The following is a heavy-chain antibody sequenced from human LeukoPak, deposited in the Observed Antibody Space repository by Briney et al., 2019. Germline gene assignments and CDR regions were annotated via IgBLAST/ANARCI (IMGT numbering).Heavy chain of an antibody. CDR3: TRDQFFDYDNDDAFDV. D-gene: IGHD3-22*01. CDR1: GFTVDSNY. CDR2: MTSSRYI. Sequence: GGSLRLSCAASGFTVDSNYLSWVRQAPGKGLEWVSSMTSSRYIYYADSVKGRFTISRDDANNLVSLQMHSLRAEDTAIYYCTRDQFFDYDNDDAFDVWGQGTKVIVSS. J-gene: IGHJ3*01. V-gene: IGHV3-69-1*01.